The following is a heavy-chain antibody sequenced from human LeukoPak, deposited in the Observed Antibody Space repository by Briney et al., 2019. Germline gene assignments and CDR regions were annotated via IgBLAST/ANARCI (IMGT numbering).Heavy chain of an antibody. CDR3: AREGGFYRPLDY. Sequence: SGTLSLTCGVSGGSVINTNWWTWVRQPPGRGLEWIGEVHLDGRTNYNPSLESRLTMSVDVSENQVSLKLTSVTAADTAVYYCAREGGFYRPLDYSGQGTLVTVSS. D-gene: IGHD3-3*01. J-gene: IGHJ4*02. V-gene: IGHV4-4*02. CDR2: VHLDGRT. CDR1: GGSVINTNW.